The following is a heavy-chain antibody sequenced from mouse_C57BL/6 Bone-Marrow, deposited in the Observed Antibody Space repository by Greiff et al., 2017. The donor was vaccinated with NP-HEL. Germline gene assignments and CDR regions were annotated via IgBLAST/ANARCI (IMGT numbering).Heavy chain of an antibody. V-gene: IGHV1-69*01. J-gene: IGHJ2*01. D-gene: IGHD3-2*01. Sequence: QVQLQQSGAELVMPGASVKLSCKASGYTFTSYWMHWVKQRPGQGLEWIGEIDPSDSYTNYNQKFKGKSTLTVDKSSSTAYMQLSSLTSEDSAVYYCARGKTARSYFDHWGQGTTLTVSS. CDR2: IDPSDSYT. CDR1: GYTFTSYW. CDR3: ARGKTARSYFDH.